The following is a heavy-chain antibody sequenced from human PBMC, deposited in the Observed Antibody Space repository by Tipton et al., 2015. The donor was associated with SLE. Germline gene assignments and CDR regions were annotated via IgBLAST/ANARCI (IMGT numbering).Heavy chain of an antibody. J-gene: IGHJ4*02. Sequence: TLSLTCTVSGDSINRYWSWIRQPPGKGLEWLGYVYYTGSAYYNPSLKSRLSISLDRSNNQFSLKLSSMTAADTAVYHCARGYYESNGYYSFDYWGPGALVTVSS. CDR1: GDSINRY. D-gene: IGHD3-22*01. CDR2: VYYTGSA. V-gene: IGHV4-59*12. CDR3: ARGYYESNGYYSFDY.